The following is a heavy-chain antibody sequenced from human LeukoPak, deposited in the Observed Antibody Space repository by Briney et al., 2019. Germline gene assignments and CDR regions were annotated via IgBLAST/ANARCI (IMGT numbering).Heavy chain of an antibody. D-gene: IGHD3-10*01. CDR3: ARGYSDSAVHFDY. V-gene: IGHV3-48*03. J-gene: IGHJ4*02. Sequence: GGSLRLSCAASGFIFSSYEMNWVRQAPGKGLEWVSYISSSGSTTYYAGSVKGRFTISRDNSKNTLYLQMNSLRPEDTAVYYCARGYSDSAVHFDYWGQGTLVTVSS. CDR1: GFIFSSYE. CDR2: ISSSGSTT.